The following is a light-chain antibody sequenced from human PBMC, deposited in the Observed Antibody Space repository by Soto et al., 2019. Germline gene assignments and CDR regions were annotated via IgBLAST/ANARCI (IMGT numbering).Light chain of an antibody. Sequence: DIQMTQSPSSLSASVGDRVTITCQASQDISNYLNWYQQKPGKAPKHLIYDASNLETGVPSRFSGSGSGTDVTFPISSLQPEDIAAYYCQQYDNRLSFTFGPGTKVDIK. J-gene: IGKJ3*01. CDR3: QQYDNRLSFT. CDR1: QDISNY. V-gene: IGKV1-33*01. CDR2: DAS.